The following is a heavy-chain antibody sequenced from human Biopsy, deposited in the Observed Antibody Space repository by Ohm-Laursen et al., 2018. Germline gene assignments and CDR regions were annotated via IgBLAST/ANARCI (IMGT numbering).Heavy chain of an antibody. CDR1: GGSFNGYF. J-gene: IGHJ6*02. Sequence: SETLSLTCAVYGGSFNGYFWSWIRQPPGKGLEWIGDITQSGSTNYSPSLKSRVTISVDTAKKQFSLSLRSVTAADTAEYYCARVPLPGIGAAYQGRFLYGMDVWGQGTTVSVSS. V-gene: IGHV4-34*01. CDR2: ITQSGST. CDR3: ARVPLPGIGAAYQGRFLYGMDV. D-gene: IGHD6-13*01.